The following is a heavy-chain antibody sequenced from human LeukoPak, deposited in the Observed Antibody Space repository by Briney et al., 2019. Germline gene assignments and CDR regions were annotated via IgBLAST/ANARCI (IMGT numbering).Heavy chain of an antibody. D-gene: IGHD3-3*01. CDR2: INARGNSV. CDR3: AKGFGVVISYSYYYMDV. Sequence: GGSLRLSCAASGFSFSDYYMSWIRQAAGKGLEWVSHINARGNSVFYADSVKGRFTISRDNARNSLNLQMNSLRDDDTAVYYCAKGFGVVISYSYYYMDVWGKGTTVTVSS. CDR1: GFSFSDYY. V-gene: IGHV3-11*01. J-gene: IGHJ6*03.